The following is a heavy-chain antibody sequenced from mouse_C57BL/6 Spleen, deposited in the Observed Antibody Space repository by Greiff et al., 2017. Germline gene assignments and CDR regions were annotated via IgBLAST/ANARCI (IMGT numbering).Heavy chain of an antibody. CDR1: GFTFSSYA. CDR3: ARGNYDYEGWYFDV. Sequence: EVKLVESGGGLVKPGGSLKLSCAASGFTFSSYAMSWVRQTPEKRLEWVATISDGGSYTYYPDNVKGRFTISRDNAKNNLYLQMSHLKSEDTAMYYCARGNYDYEGWYFDVWGTGTTVTVSS. D-gene: IGHD2-4*01. V-gene: IGHV5-4*03. CDR2: ISDGGSYT. J-gene: IGHJ1*03.